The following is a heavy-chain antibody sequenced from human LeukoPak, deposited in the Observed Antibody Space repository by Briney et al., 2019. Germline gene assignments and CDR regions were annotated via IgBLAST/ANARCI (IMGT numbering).Heavy chain of an antibody. D-gene: IGHD2-2*01. CDR2: ITHSGST. Sequence: SETLSLTCAVYGGSFSDYHWSWIRQPPGKGLEWIGEITHSGSTDYNPSLKSRVTISVDTSKKQFSLKLTSVAAADTAAYYCAREDSTSLKYAFDIWGQRTMVTVSS. CDR1: GGSFSDYH. J-gene: IGHJ3*02. V-gene: IGHV4-34*01. CDR3: AREDSTSLKYAFDI.